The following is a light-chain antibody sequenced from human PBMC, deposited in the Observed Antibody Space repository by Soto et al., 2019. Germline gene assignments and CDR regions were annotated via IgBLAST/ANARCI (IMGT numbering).Light chain of an antibody. V-gene: IGKV1-16*02. CDR1: QGISNY. Sequence: DIQLTQSPSSLSASVGDRVTITCRASQGISNYLGWFQQKPGKAPKSLIYAASSLQSGVPSQFSGSESGTDFTLTINSLQPEDSGTYYCYQYKSYPWTFGQGTKVDIK. J-gene: IGKJ1*01. CDR3: YQYKSYPWT. CDR2: AAS.